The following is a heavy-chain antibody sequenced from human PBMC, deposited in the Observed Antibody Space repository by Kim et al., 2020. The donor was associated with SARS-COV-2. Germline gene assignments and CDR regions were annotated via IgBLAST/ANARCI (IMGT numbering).Heavy chain of an antibody. D-gene: IGHD3-22*01. CDR2: IYYSGST. J-gene: IGHJ5*02. V-gene: IGHV4-59*01. CDR3: ARGYYDSSGPRFDP. Sequence: SETLSLTCTVSGGSISSYYWSWIRQPPGKGLEWIGYIYYSGSTNYNPSLKSRVTISVDTSKNQFSLKLSSVTAADTAVYYCARGYYDSSGPRFDPWGQGTLVTVSS. CDR1: GGSISSYY.